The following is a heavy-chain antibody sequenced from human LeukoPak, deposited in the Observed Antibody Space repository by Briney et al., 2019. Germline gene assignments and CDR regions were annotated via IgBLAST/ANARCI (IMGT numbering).Heavy chain of an antibody. V-gene: IGHV1-2*07. CDR3: ARTGGTVTTEFDY. CDR1: GYTFTGYY. Sequence: GASVKVSCKASGYTFTGYYMHWVRQAPGQGLEWRGGINPNIGGTNYAHKSQGRVTMTRDTSISTAYMELSRLRSDDTAVYYCARTGGTVTTEFDYWGQGTLVTVSS. J-gene: IGHJ4*02. D-gene: IGHD4-11*01. CDR2: INPNIGGT.